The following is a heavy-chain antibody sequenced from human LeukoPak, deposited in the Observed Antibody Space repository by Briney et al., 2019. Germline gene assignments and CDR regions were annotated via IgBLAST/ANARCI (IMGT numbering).Heavy chain of an antibody. D-gene: IGHD3-22*01. Sequence: QPGGSLRLSCAASGFTFSAYAMAWVRQAPGKGLEWVSTISGSGGTTYSADSVKGRFTISRDNSKNILYLQVNSLRAGDTAVYYCAKGYYYDSSGYYYGDAFDIWGQGTMVTVSS. CDR1: GFTFSAYA. CDR2: ISGSGGTT. J-gene: IGHJ3*02. CDR3: AKGYYYDSSGYYYGDAFDI. V-gene: IGHV3-23*01.